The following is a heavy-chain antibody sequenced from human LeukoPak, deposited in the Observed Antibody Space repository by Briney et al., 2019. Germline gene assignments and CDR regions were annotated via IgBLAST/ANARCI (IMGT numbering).Heavy chain of an antibody. D-gene: IGHD1-26*01. CDR3: ARVAQWEIYYFDY. V-gene: IGHV3-21*04. CDR1: GFTFSSNS. J-gene: IGHJ4*02. CDR2: ISSSSSYI. Sequence: GGSLRLSCAASGFTFSSNSMNWVRQAPGQGLEWVSSISSSSSYIFYADSVKGRFTISRDNAKNSLYLQMNSLRAEDTALYYCARVAQWEIYYFDYWGQGTLVTVSS.